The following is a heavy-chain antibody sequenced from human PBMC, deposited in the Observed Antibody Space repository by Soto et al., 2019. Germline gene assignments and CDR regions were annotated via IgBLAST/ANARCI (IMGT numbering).Heavy chain of an antibody. CDR2: IIPIFGTA. CDR1: GGTFSSYA. V-gene: IGHV1-69*13. J-gene: IGHJ6*02. Sequence: SVKVSCKASGGTFSSYAISWVRQAPGQGLEWIGGIIPIFGTANYAQKFQGRVTITADESTSTAYMELSSLRSEDTAVYYCARGIGTPYYYGSGSYYNHYYYYGMDVWGQGTTVTVSS. D-gene: IGHD3-10*01. CDR3: ARGIGTPYYYGSGSYYNHYYYYGMDV.